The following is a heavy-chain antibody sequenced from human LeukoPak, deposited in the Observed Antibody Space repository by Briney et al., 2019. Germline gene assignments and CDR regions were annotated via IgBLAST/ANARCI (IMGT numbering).Heavy chain of an antibody. Sequence: ASETLSLNCTVSGGSINNYYGSWIRQPAGKELEWIGRIYAGGRTNYNPSLKSRVTMSVDTSKNQFSLRLSSVTAADTAVYYCARGEYQLLQGAFDIWGQGTMVTVSS. J-gene: IGHJ3*02. V-gene: IGHV4-4*07. CDR3: ARGEYQLLQGAFDI. CDR2: IYAGGRT. CDR1: GGSINNYY. D-gene: IGHD2-2*01.